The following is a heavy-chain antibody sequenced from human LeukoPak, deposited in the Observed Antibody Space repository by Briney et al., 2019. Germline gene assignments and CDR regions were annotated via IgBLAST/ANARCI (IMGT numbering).Heavy chain of an antibody. J-gene: IGHJ4*02. D-gene: IGHD6-19*01. CDR2: IYHSGST. V-gene: IGHV4-38-2*02. CDR1: GYSISSGYY. Sequence: PSETLSLTCTVSGYSISSGYYWGWIRQPPGKGLEWIGSIYHSGSTYYNPSLESRVTISVDTSKNQFSLKLSSVTAADTAVYYCAREGIAVAGSYDYWGQGTLVTVSS. CDR3: AREGIAVAGSYDY.